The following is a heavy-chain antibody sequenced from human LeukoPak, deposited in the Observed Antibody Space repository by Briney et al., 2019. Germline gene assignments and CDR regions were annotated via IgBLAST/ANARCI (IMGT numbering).Heavy chain of an antibody. J-gene: IGHJ4*02. CDR2: IYSGGST. Sequence: GGSLRLSCAASGFTDSSNYMSWVRQAPGKGLEWVSVIYSGGSTYYADSVKGRFTISRDNSKNTLYLQMNSLRAEDTAVYYCASQTAYWGQGTLVTVSS. CDR1: GFTDSSNY. V-gene: IGHV3-66*02. CDR3: ASQTAY.